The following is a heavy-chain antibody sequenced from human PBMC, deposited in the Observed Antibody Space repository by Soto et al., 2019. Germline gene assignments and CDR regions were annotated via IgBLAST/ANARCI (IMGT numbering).Heavy chain of an antibody. J-gene: IGHJ4*02. Sequence: GGSLRLSCAASGFSFRSYWMSWVRQGPGKGLEWVANIRHDGTQIYYVDSVKGRFTASRDNAKNSLFLQMNSLSGEDTAVYYCARTNPLATVTSLYFDYWGQGTLVTVSS. V-gene: IGHV3-7*03. CDR2: IRHDGTQI. D-gene: IGHD4-17*01. CDR1: GFSFRSYW. CDR3: ARTNPLATVTSLYFDY.